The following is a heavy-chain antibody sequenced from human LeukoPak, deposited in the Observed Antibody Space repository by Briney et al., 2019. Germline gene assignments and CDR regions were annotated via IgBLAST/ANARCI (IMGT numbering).Heavy chain of an antibody. CDR3: GRGHWGLDY. V-gene: IGHV3-11*04. Sequence: GGSLRLSCTASGFTFSDSYMTWIRQAPGKGLEWVSYISNSGREINYADSVKGRFTISRDNAMSSLYLQMNSLRVEDTAVYYCGRGHWGLDYWGQGTLVTVSS. J-gene: IGHJ4*02. D-gene: IGHD7-27*01. CDR1: GFTFSDSY. CDR2: ISNSGREI.